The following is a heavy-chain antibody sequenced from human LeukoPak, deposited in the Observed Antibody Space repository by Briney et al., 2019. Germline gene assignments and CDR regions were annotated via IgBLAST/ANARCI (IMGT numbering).Heavy chain of an antibody. V-gene: IGHV3-21*06. J-gene: IGHJ4*02. CDR2: IDSSGGYM. CDR3: LRGDRRDY. Sequence: GGSLRLSCAASGFTFSSYSMNWVRQAPGKWLEGVSSIDSSGGYMFYADSVKGRFIISRDNAKDSLYLQMNSLRVEDTAVYYCLRGDRRDYWGQGTLVTVSS. CDR1: GFTFSSYS.